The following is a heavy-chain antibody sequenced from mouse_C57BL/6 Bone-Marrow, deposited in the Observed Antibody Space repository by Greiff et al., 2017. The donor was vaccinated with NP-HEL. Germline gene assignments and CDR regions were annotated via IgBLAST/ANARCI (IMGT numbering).Heavy chain of an antibody. D-gene: IGHD4-1*01. CDR1: GFTFSDYY. J-gene: IGHJ2*01. Sequence: EVKLMESEGGLVQPGSSMKLSCTASGFTFSDYYMAWVRQVPEKGLEWVANINYDGSSTYYLDSLKSRFIISRDNAKNILYLQMSSLKSEDTATYYCAREGVGRGNFDYWGQGTTLTVSS. CDR2: INYDGSST. CDR3: AREGVGRGNFDY. V-gene: IGHV5-16*01.